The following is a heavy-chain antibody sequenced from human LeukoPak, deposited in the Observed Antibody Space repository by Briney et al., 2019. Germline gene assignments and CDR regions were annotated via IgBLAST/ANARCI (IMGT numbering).Heavy chain of an antibody. CDR2: IRSKANSHAT. CDR3: TRGYGVFNN. Sequence: PGGSLRLSCAASGFTFSGSAMHWVRQASGKGLEWVGRIRSKANSHATAYAASVKGRFTISRDDSKNTAYLQMNSLKTEDTAVYYCTRGYGVFNNWGQGTLVTVSS. V-gene: IGHV3-73*01. D-gene: IGHD3-3*01. J-gene: IGHJ4*02. CDR1: GFTFSGSA.